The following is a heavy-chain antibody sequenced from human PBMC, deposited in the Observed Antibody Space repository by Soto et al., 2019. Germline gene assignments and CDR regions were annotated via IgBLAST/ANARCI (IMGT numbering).Heavy chain of an antibody. CDR1: GGTFSSYA. CDR2: IIPIFGTA. D-gene: IGHD6-13*01. J-gene: IGHJ5*02. Sequence: VKVSCKASGGTFSSYAISWVRQAPGQGLEWMGGIIPIFGTANYAQKFQGRVTITADESTSTAYMELSSLRSEDTAVYYCARVAAAGPWFDPWGQGTLVTVSS. CDR3: ARVAAAGPWFDP. V-gene: IGHV1-69*01.